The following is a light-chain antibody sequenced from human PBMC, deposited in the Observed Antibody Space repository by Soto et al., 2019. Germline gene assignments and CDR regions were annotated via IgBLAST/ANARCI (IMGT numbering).Light chain of an antibody. CDR1: SSDVGYYNY. Sequence: QSALTRPASVSGSPGQSITISCTGTSSDVGYYNYVSWYQQHPGKVPKLMIYEVSNRPSGVSNRFSGSKSGNTASLTISGLQAEDEADYYCSSYTSSSTLYVFGTGTKVTVL. V-gene: IGLV2-14*01. J-gene: IGLJ1*01. CDR3: SSYTSSSTLYV. CDR2: EVS.